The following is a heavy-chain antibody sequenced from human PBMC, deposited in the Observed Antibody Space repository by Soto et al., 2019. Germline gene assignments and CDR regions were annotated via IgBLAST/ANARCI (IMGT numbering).Heavy chain of an antibody. J-gene: IGHJ3*02. Sequence: QLQLQESGPGLVKPSETLSLTCSVSGGSISSSSYYWGWIRQPPGKGLEWIGSIYYSGSAYYNPSLKSRVTLSVDTSKNQFSLKLSSVTAADTAVYYCARLGRRGYSYGDAFDIWGQGTMVTVSS. D-gene: IGHD5-18*01. CDR2: IYYSGSA. CDR3: ARLGRRGYSYGDAFDI. CDR1: GGSISSSSYY. V-gene: IGHV4-39*01.